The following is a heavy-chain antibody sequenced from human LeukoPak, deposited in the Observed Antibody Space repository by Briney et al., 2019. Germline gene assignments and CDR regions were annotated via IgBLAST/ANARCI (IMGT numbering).Heavy chain of an antibody. Sequence: SETLSLTCTVSGGSLSSYYWSWLRQPPGKGLEWIEYIYYSGSTNYNPSLKSRVTISVDTSKNQFSLKLSSVTAADTAVYYCARGGMAIDYWGQGTLVTVSS. CDR1: GGSLSSYY. CDR2: IYYSGST. CDR3: ARGGMAIDY. D-gene: IGHD5-24*01. V-gene: IGHV4-59*01. J-gene: IGHJ4*02.